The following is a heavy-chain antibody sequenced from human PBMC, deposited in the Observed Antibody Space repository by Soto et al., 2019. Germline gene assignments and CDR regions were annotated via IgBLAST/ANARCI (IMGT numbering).Heavy chain of an antibody. CDR3: ARTYSSGWYWCWFDP. V-gene: IGHV3-74*01. D-gene: IGHD6-19*01. Sequence: EVQLVESGGGLVQPGGSLRLSCAASGFTFSSYWMHWVRQAPGKGLVWVSRINNDGSTTSYADSVKGRFTISRDNAKNTLYLQMNSLRAEDTAVYYCARTYSSGWYWCWFDPWGQGTLVTVSS. CDR2: INNDGSTT. J-gene: IGHJ5*02. CDR1: GFTFSSYW.